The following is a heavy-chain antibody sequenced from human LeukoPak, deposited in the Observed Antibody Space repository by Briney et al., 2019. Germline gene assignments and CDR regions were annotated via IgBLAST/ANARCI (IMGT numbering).Heavy chain of an antibody. Sequence: SETLSLTCAVSGGSISSGVYSWSWIRQPPGKGLEWIGYIYYSGSTNYNPPLKSRVTISVDTSKNQFSLKLSSVTAADTAVYYCARGTEYSSTSCCHYYYYGMDVWGQGTTVTVSS. V-gene: IGHV4-61*08. CDR3: ARGTEYSSTSCCHYYYYGMDV. D-gene: IGHD2-2*01. J-gene: IGHJ6*02. CDR1: GGSISSGVYS. CDR2: IYYSGST.